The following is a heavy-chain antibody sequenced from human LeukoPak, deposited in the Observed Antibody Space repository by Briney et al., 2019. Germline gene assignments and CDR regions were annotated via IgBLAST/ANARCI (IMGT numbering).Heavy chain of an antibody. Sequence: ASVKVSCKASGYTFTGYYMHWVRQAPGQGLEWMGWINPNSGGTNYAQKFQGRVTMTRDTSISTAYMELSRLRSDDTAVYYCARALPVRFSRGYLGQGTLVTVSS. CDR1: GYTFTGYY. V-gene: IGHV1-2*02. D-gene: IGHD3-3*01. CDR2: INPNSGGT. J-gene: IGHJ4*02. CDR3: ARALPVRFSRGY.